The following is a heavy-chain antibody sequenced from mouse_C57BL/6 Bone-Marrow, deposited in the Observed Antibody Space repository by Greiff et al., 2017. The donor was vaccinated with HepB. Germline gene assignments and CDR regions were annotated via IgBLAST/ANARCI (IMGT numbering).Heavy chain of an antibody. V-gene: IGHV1-50*01. CDR2: IDPSDSYT. Sequence: KPGQGLEWIGEIDPSDSYTNYNQKFKGKATWTVDTSSSTAYMKLSSLTSEDSAVYDCASGDYPYAMDYWGQGTSVTVSS. J-gene: IGHJ4*01. CDR3: ASGDYPYAMDY. D-gene: IGHD2-4*01.